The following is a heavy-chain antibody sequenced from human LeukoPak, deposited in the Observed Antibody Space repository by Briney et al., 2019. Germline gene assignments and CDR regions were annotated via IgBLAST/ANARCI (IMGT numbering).Heavy chain of an antibody. J-gene: IGHJ4*02. CDR2: ISWNSGSI. V-gene: IGHV3-9*01. CDR1: GFTFDDYA. Sequence: PGGSLRLSCAASGFTFDDYAMHWVRHAPGKGLEWVSGISWNSGSIGYADSVRGRFTISRDNAKNSLYLQMNSLRAEDTALYYCAKSVLRRYYFDYWGQGTLVTVSS. CDR3: AKSVLRRYYFDY.